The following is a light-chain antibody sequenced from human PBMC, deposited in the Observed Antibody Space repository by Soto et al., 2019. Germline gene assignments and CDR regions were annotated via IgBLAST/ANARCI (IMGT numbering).Light chain of an antibody. Sequence: QSALTQPPSVSGSPGQSVTISCTGTSSDVGSYNRVSWYQQPPGTAPKLMIYEVSNRPSGVPDRFSGSKSVNTASLTISGLQAEDEADYYCSSYTSSSVVFGGGTKLTVL. CDR3: SSYTSSSVV. J-gene: IGLJ2*01. V-gene: IGLV2-18*02. CDR1: SSDVGSYNR. CDR2: EVS.